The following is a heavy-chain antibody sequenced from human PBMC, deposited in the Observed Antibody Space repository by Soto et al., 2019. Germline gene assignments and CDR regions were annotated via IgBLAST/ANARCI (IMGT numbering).Heavy chain of an antibody. J-gene: IGHJ4*02. CDR2: ITAGGDST. V-gene: IGHV3-23*01. CDR3: ARAPTTVHGVTEAYVDD. CDR1: GFTFSNYA. D-gene: IGHD2-21*02. Sequence: EVQLLESGGGLVQPGGSLRLSCSASGFTFSNYAMSWVRQAPGKGLQWISGITAGGDSTYYADSVKGRFTISRDNSKDTRFLIMYSLSDVDTAIFYCARAPTTVHGVTEAYVDDWGEGTLFSVSS.